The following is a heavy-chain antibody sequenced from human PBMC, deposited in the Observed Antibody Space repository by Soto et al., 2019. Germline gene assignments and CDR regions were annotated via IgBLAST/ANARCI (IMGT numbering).Heavy chain of an antibody. Sequence: PSETLSLTCTVSGGSVSSGAYYWTWIRQRPGKGLEWIGYIYYSGSTYYSPSLKSRLSISLDTSKNQFSLRLSSVTAADTAMYYCARARLRAVYAFDILGQGTMVTVSS. CDR2: IYYSGST. CDR3: ARARLRAVYAFDI. J-gene: IGHJ3*02. CDR1: GGSVSSGAYY. D-gene: IGHD5-12*01. V-gene: IGHV4-31*03.